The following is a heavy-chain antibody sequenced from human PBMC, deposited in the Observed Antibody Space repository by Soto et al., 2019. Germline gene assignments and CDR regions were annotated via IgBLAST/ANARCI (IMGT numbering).Heavy chain of an antibody. CDR3: ASASQYEISTGPTLAP. CDR2: MYYSGST. Sequence: QVQLQESGPGLVKPSETLSLMCSVSGGSSRSTSYYWGWIRQPPGKGLEWIGTMYYSGSTFYNPSLQSPVDIPVDTSSNHFSLKLTSVTAADTAVFYCASASQYEISTGPTLAPWRQGNLVSVSS. D-gene: IGHD3-9*01. J-gene: IGHJ5*02. CDR1: GGSSRSTSYY. V-gene: IGHV4-39*02.